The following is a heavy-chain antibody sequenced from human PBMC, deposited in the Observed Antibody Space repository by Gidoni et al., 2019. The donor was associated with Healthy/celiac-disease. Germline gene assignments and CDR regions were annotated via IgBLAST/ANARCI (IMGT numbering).Heavy chain of an antibody. CDR1: GFTFSSYS. V-gene: IGHV3-21*01. Sequence: EVQLVESGGGLVKPGGSLRLSCAASGFTFSSYSMNWVRQAPGKGLAWVSSISSSSSYIYYADSVNGRFTISRDNAKNSLYLQMNSLRAEDTALYYCARPDTAMATYYYYYYGMDVWGQGTTVTVSS. D-gene: IGHD5-18*01. CDR3: ARPDTAMATYYYYYYGMDV. J-gene: IGHJ6*02. CDR2: ISSSSSYI.